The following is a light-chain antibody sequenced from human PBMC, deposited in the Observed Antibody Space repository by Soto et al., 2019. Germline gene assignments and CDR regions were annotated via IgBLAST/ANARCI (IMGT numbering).Light chain of an antibody. CDR3: QQLRMYPST. J-gene: IGKJ4*01. CDR1: QDIAIY. CDR2: AAS. Sequence: PITHSPSFLCASAVYRVTITCRASQDIAIYLAWYQQKPGEAPKLLIYAASTLYGGVPSRFSGSGSGTDFALTITSLQAEDFATYYCQQLRMYPSTFGGGTKVDIK. V-gene: IGKV1-9*01.